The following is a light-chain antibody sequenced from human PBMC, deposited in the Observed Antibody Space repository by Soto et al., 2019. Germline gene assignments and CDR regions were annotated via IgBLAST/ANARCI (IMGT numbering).Light chain of an antibody. CDR2: ANT. CDR1: SSNIGAGHD. V-gene: IGLV1-40*01. J-gene: IGLJ1*01. CDR3: QSYDTSLTYYV. Sequence: QSVLTQPPSVSGAPGQRVTISCTGSSSNIGAGHDVHWYQQFPGTAPKLLIYANTNRPSGVPDRFSASKSGTSASLAFTGLQAEDEADYYCQSYDTSLTYYVFGAGTKLTVL.